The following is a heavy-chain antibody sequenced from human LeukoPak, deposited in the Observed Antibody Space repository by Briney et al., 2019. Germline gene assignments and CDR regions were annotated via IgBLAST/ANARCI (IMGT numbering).Heavy chain of an antibody. CDR2: IFYSGCA. Sequence: SETLSLTCNVSGVSINSSIYYWGWIRQPPGKRLEWIGSIFYSGCAYYNPSFKSRLAIPLDTSKNQVSLKLSSVTAADTAVYCCARIGHVANSHLKWYFGLWGGGALVTVSS. J-gene: IGHJ2*01. CDR1: GVSINSSIYY. D-gene: IGHD4-23*01. V-gene: IGHV4-39*01. CDR3: ARIGHVANSHLKWYFGL.